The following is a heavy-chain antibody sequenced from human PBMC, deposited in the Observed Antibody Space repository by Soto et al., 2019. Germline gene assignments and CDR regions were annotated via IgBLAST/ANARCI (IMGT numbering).Heavy chain of an antibody. V-gene: IGHV1-8*01. Sequence: ASVKVSCKASGYTFTSYDINWVRQATGQGLEWMGWMNPNRGNTGYAQKFQGRVTMTRNTSISTADMELSSLRAEDTAVYYCAIICGYSYGPYFDYWGQGTLVTVSS. CDR2: MNPNRGNT. CDR3: AIICGYSYGPYFDY. D-gene: IGHD5-18*01. CDR1: GYTFTSYD. J-gene: IGHJ4*02.